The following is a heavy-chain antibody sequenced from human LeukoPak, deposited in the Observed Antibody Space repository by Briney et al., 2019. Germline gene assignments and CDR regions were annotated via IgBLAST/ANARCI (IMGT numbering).Heavy chain of an antibody. CDR2: IYYSGST. Sequence: SETLSLTCTVSGGSISSSSYYWGWIRQPPGKGLQWIGSIYYSGSTYYNPSLKSRVTISVDTSKNQFSPKLSSVTAADTAVYYCARTYGSGSYYNVGGQGTLVTVSS. D-gene: IGHD3-10*01. V-gene: IGHV4-39*07. CDR3: ARTYGSGSYYNV. J-gene: IGHJ4*02. CDR1: GGSISSSSYY.